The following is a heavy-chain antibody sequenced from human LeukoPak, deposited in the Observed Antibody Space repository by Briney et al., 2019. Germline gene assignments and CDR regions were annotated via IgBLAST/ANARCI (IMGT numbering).Heavy chain of an antibody. J-gene: IGHJ4*02. CDR2: ISGSGGTT. CDR3: AKNVGLRAEPFGY. V-gene: IGHV3-23*01. CDR1: GFTFSSYA. Sequence: PGGSLRLSCAASGFTFSSYAMSWVRQAPGKGLEWVSAISGSGGTTYYADSVKGRFTISRDNSKNTLYLQMNSLRAEDTALYYCAKNVGLRAEPFGYWGQGTLVTVSS. D-gene: IGHD1-14*01.